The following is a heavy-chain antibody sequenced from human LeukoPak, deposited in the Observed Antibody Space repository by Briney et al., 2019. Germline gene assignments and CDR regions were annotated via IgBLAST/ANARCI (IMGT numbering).Heavy chain of an antibody. CDR3: ARTDPSTEGIKYYFDY. Sequence: SQTLSLTCTVSGGSISSGGYYWSWIRQHPGKGLEWIGHICYSGSTYYNPSLKSRVTISVDTSKNQFSLKLSSVTAADTAVYYCARTDPSTEGIKYYFDYWGQGTLVTVSS. CDR2: ICYSGST. V-gene: IGHV4-31*03. J-gene: IGHJ4*02. CDR1: GGSISSGGYY. D-gene: IGHD5-12*01.